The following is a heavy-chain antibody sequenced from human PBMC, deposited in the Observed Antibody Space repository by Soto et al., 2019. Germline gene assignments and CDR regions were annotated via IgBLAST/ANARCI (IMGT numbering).Heavy chain of an antibody. CDR1: PHRFIHYC. CDR2: IYPGDSDP. CDR3: ARHKRRNDSRGYYHKVYYYSGMDV. Sequence: SEKVTRKASPHRFIHYCIGWVSQKHGKGLASMGIIYPGDSDPRYSPSFQGQVTISADKSISTAYLQWSSLKASDTAMYYCARHKRRNDSRGYYHKVYYYSGMDVWGKRTRGTFSS. D-gene: IGHD3-22*01. J-gene: IGHJ6*04. V-gene: IGHV5-51*01.